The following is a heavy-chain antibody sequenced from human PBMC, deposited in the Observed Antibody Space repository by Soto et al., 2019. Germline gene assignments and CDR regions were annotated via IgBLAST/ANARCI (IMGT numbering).Heavy chain of an antibody. V-gene: IGHV5-51*01. CDR2: IYPGDSDT. CDR1: GYSFTSCR. J-gene: IGHJ4*02. D-gene: IGHD4-17*01. Sequence: LKISCKGSGYSFTSCRIGWVRQMPGKGLEWMGIIYPGDSDTRYRPSFQGQVTISADKSIDTAYLQWSSLKASDTAMYYCARRAPYGGYVDYWGQGTLVTVSS. CDR3: ARRAPYGGYVDY.